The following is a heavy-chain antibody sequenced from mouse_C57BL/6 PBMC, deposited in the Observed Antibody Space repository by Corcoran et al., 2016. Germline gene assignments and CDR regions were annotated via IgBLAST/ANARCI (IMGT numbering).Heavy chain of an antibody. J-gene: IGHJ4*01. Sequence: EVQLQQSGPELVKPGXSVKISCKASGYTFTDYYMNWVKQSHGKSLEWIGDINPNNGGTSYNQKFKGKATLTVDKSSSTAYMELRSLSSEDSAVYYCARRAQNYAMDYWGQGTSVTVSS. D-gene: IGHD3-2*02. CDR1: GYTFTDYY. V-gene: IGHV1-26*01. CDR2: INPNNGGT. CDR3: ARRAQNYAMDY.